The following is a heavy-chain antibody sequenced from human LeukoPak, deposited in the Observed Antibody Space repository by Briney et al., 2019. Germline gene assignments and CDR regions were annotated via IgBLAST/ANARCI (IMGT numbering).Heavy chain of an antibody. D-gene: IGHD3-10*01. Sequence: PGGSLRLSCSASGFTVTHYAMHWVRQAPGKGLEYVSAVDANGRTTYYADSVKGRFTISRDDSKNTLYLQMNSLRAEDTAVYYCAKDADKNYYGSGSYDDAFDIWGQGTMVTVSS. V-gene: IGHV3-64*04. J-gene: IGHJ3*02. CDR1: GFTVTHYA. CDR2: VDANGRTT. CDR3: AKDADKNYYGSGSYDDAFDI.